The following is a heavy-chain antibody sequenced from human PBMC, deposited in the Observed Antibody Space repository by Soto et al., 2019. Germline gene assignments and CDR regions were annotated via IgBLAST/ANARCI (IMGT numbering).Heavy chain of an antibody. D-gene: IGHD6-19*01. CDR3: AARRIEAKQWLDGWFDP. CDR2: IVVGSGNT. V-gene: IGHV1-58*01. J-gene: IGHJ5*02. Sequence: QMQLVQSGPEVKKPGTSVKVSCKASGFTFTSSAVQWVRQARGQRLEWIGWIVVGSGNTNYAQKFQERVTITRDMSTSTAYMELSSLRSEDTAVYYCAARRIEAKQWLDGWFDPWGQGTLVTVSS. CDR1: GFTFTSSA.